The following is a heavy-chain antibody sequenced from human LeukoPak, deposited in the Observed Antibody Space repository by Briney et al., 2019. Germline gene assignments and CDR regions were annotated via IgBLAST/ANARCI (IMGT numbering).Heavy chain of an antibody. D-gene: IGHD6-13*01. CDR3: ARARKYSSSWWGVFDY. CDR1: GGSFSGYY. V-gene: IGHV4-34*01. J-gene: IGHJ4*02. Sequence: SSETLSLTCAVYGGSFSGYYWSWIRQPPGKGLEWIGEINHSGSTNYNPSLKSRVTISVDTSKNQFSLQLNSVTPEDTAVYYCARARKYSSSWWGVFDYWGQGTLVTVSS. CDR2: INHSGST.